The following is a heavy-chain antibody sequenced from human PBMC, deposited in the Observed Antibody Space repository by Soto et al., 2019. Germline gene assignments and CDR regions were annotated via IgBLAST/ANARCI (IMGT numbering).Heavy chain of an antibody. J-gene: IGHJ6*03. Sequence: QVQLQQWGAGLLKPSETLSLTCAVYGGSFSGYYWSWIRQPPGKGLEWIGEIHHSGSTNYNPSLKSRVTISVDTSKNQFSLKLSSVTAADTAVYYCARAYYDYIWGSYRQNYYYYMDVWGKGTTVTVSS. CDR2: IHHSGST. V-gene: IGHV4-34*01. CDR3: ARAYYDYIWGSYRQNYYYYMDV. CDR1: GGSFSGYY. D-gene: IGHD3-16*02.